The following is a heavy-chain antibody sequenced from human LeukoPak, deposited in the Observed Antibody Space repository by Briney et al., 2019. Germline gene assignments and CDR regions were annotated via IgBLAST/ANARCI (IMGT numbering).Heavy chain of an antibody. J-gene: IGHJ3*02. CDR3: TTEGYYDFWSGYYFYAFDI. CDR1: GFTFSSYE. V-gene: IGHV3-15*01. D-gene: IGHD3-3*01. CDR2: IKSKTDGGTT. Sequence: PGGSLRLSCAASGFTFSSYEMNWVRQAPGKGLEWVGRIKSKTDGGTTDYAAPVKGRFTISRDDSKNTLYLQMNSLKTEDTAVYYCTTEGYYDFWSGYYFYAFDIWGQGTMATVSS.